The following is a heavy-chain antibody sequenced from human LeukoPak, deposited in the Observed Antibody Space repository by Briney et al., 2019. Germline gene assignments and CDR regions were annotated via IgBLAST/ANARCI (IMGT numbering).Heavy chain of an antibody. J-gene: IGHJ4*02. CDR3: AKWGDYDILTGYYDSDY. Sequence: GGSLRLSCAASGFTFSNYAMSWVRQAPGKGLEWVSAIVGSGGSTYYADSVKGRFTISRDNPKNTLYLRMNSLRAEDTAVYYCAKWGDYDILTGYYDSDYWGQGTLVTVSS. D-gene: IGHD3-9*01. CDR1: GFTFSNYA. CDR2: IVGSGGST. V-gene: IGHV3-23*01.